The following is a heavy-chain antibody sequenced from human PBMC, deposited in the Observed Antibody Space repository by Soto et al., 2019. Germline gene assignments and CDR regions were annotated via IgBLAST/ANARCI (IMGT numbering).Heavy chain of an antibody. D-gene: IGHD3-16*01. CDR1: GGSIITSKYY. CDR3: ARRGYGYNYGFDY. CDR2: IYYSGST. J-gene: IGHJ4*02. V-gene: IGHV4-39*01. Sequence: LSLTCIVSGGSIITSKYYWGWIRQPPGKGLEWIGSIYYSGSTSYNPSLKSRVTIFIDTPKNQFSLQLTSVTAADTALYYCARRGYGYNYGFDYWGQGTQVTVSS.